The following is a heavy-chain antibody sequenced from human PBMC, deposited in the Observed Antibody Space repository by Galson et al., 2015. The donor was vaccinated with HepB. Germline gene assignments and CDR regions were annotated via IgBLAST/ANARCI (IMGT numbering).Heavy chain of an antibody. Sequence: QSGAEVKKPGESLKISCKGSGYSFTSYWIGWVRQMPGKGLEWVGIIYPGDSDTRYSPSFQGQVTISADKSISTAYLQWSSLKASDTATYYCARRVEGYCSSTSCSDWYFDLWGRGTLVTVSS. CDR3: ARRVEGYCSSTSCSDWYFDL. J-gene: IGHJ2*01. CDR1: GYSFTSYW. CDR2: IYPGDSDT. V-gene: IGHV5-51*01. D-gene: IGHD2-2*01.